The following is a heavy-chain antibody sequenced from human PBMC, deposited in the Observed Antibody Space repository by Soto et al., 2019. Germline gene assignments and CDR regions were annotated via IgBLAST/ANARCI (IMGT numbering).Heavy chain of an antibody. D-gene: IGHD6-13*01. CDR3: AKEFYSTSPAHFDY. V-gene: IGHV3-30*18. CDR2: ISYDGSNK. J-gene: IGHJ4*02. Sequence: LRLSCAASGFTFSSYGMHWVRQAPGKGLEWVAVISYDGSNKYYADSVKGRFTISRDNSKNTLYLQMNSLRAEDTAVYYCAKEFYSTSPAHFDYWGQRTLVTVSS. CDR1: GFTFSSYG.